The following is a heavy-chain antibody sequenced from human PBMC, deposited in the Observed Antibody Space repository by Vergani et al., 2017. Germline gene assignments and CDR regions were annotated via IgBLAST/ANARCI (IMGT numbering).Heavy chain of an antibody. J-gene: IGHJ4*02. Sequence: QVQLVESGGGVVQPGGSLRLSCAASGFTFNSYGMHWVRQAPGKGLEWVASIRSDESRRYYGDSMEGPFTISRDISKNTLYLQMKSLRPEDTAVYYCAKEGGGYCSGGTCYPEYWGQGTLVIVSS. CDR1: GFTFNSYG. CDR2: IRSDESRR. CDR3: AKEGGGYCSGGTCYPEY. V-gene: IGHV3-30*02. D-gene: IGHD2-15*01.